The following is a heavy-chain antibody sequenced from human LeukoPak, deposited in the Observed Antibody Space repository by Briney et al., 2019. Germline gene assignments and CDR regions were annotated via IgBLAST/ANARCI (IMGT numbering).Heavy chain of an antibody. D-gene: IGHD6-13*01. Sequence: GGSLRLSCAASGFNFFGYGMHWVRQAPGKGPQWVAVISHDGSDKYYADSVKVRFTISRDNSMNTLYLQMNSLKPEDTAVYFCAKDSASLSSHFATYFDSWGQGTLVTVSS. CDR1: GFNFFGYG. V-gene: IGHV3-30*18. J-gene: IGHJ4*02. CDR3: AKDSASLSSHFATYFDS. CDR2: ISHDGSDK.